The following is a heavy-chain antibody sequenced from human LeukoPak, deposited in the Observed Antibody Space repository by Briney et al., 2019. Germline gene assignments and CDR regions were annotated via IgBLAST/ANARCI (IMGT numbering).Heavy chain of an antibody. D-gene: IGHD5-12*01. CDR2: MNPNSGNT. J-gene: IGHJ6*02. V-gene: IGHV1-8*01. Sequence: GASVKVSCKASGYTFTSYDINWVRQATGQGLEWMGWMNPNSGNTGYAQKFQGRVTMTRNTSISTAYMELSSLRSEDTAVYYCARGQIVATIHGYYYYGMDVWGQGTTVTVSS. CDR3: ARGQIVATIHGYYYYGMDV. CDR1: GYTFTSYD.